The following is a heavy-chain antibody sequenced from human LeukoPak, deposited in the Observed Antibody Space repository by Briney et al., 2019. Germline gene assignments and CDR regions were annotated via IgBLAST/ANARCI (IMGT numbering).Heavy chain of an antibody. V-gene: IGHV3-7*01. CDR2: IKQDGSEK. CDR1: GFTFSRYW. Sequence: GGSLRLSCAASGFTFSRYWMNWVRQAPGKGLEWLANIKQDGSEKDYVDSVKGRFTISRDNAQNLVYLQLNSLRADDTAVYYCAGGAGWTSDIWGQGTLVIVSS. J-gene: IGHJ3*02. D-gene: IGHD6-19*01. CDR3: AGGAGWTSDI.